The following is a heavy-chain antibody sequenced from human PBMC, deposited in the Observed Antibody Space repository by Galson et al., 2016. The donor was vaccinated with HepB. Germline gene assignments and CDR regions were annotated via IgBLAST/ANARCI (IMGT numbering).Heavy chain of an antibody. CDR2: ISGSGGST. J-gene: IGHJ4*02. D-gene: IGHD2-15*01. CDR3: ARRDIVVVVGASPSPFLGY. Sequence: SLRLSCAVSGFTFSSYAMNWVRQAPGKGLEWVSGISGSGGSTYYAGSVKGRFTISRDSSKNTLYLQMNSLRAEDTAVYYCARRDIVVVVGASPSPFLGYWGQGALVTVSS. V-gene: IGHV3-23*01. CDR1: GFTFSSYA.